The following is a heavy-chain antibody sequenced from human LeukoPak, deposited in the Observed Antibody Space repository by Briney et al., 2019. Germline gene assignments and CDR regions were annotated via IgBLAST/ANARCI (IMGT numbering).Heavy chain of an antibody. Sequence: GGSLRLSCAASGFTFSSYEMNWVRQAPGKGLEWVSSISSSSSYIYYADSVKGRFTISRDNAKNSLYLQMNSLRAEDTAVYYCARAAMRTFDIWGQGTMVTVSS. CDR1: GFTFSSYE. D-gene: IGHD5-18*01. V-gene: IGHV3-21*01. J-gene: IGHJ3*02. CDR2: ISSSSSYI. CDR3: ARAAMRTFDI.